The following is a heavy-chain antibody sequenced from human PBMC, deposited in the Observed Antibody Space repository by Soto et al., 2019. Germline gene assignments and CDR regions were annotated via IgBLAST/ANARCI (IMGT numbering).Heavy chain of an antibody. D-gene: IGHD6-19*01. V-gene: IGHV3-30-3*01. Sequence: GGSLRLSCAASGFTFSSYAMHWVRQAPGKGLEWVAVISYDGSNKYYADSVKGRFTISRDNSKNTLYLQMNSLRAEDTAVYYCARNGAVAGKVYYYYGMDVWGQGTTVTVSS. CDR2: ISYDGSNK. J-gene: IGHJ6*02. CDR1: GFTFSSYA. CDR3: ARNGAVAGKVYYYYGMDV.